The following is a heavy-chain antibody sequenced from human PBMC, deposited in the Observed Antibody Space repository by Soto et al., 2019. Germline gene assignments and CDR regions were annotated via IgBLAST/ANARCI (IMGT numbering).Heavy chain of an antibody. CDR1: GGSFRSYY. V-gene: IGHV4-59*01. CDR3: ARSYDFLSGYYSNFDY. D-gene: IGHD3-3*01. J-gene: IGHJ4*02. CDR2: IYYSGST. Sequence: PSETLSLTCTVSGGSFRSYYWSWIRQPPGKGLEWIAYIYYSGSTNYNPSLRSRVTISVDPSKNQFSLKLSSVTAADTAVYYCARSYDFLSGYYSNFDYWGQGTLVTVSS.